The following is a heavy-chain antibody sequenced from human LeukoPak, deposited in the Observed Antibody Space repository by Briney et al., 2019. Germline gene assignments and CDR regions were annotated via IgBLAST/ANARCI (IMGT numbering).Heavy chain of an antibody. CDR1: GFTFSDYY. D-gene: IGHD2-2*01. V-gene: IGHV3-11*01. J-gene: IGHJ5*02. CDR3: VRDSAHTVVVPAVIAPGPDKWFDP. Sequence: PGGSLRLSCAASGFTFSDYYMSWIRQAPGKGLEWVSFISGSGSNINYADSVEGRFTISRDNAKNSLYLQMNSLRVEDTAVYYCVRDSAHTVVVPAVIAPGPDKWFDPWGQGTLVTVSS. CDR2: ISGSGSNI.